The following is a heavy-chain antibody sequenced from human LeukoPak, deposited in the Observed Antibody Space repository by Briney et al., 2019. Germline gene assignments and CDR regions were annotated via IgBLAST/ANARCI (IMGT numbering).Heavy chain of an antibody. CDR3: ATHYDIWTGYSY. CDR1: GYTFTSYG. V-gene: IGHV1-18*01. D-gene: IGHD3-9*01. CDR2: ISAYNGNT. J-gene: IGHJ4*02. Sequence: ASVKLSCKASGYTFTSYGLSWVRQAPGQGLEWMRWISAYNGNTNYAQKLQGRVTMTTDTSTSTAYMELRSLRSDDTAVYYCATHYDIWTGYSYWGQGTLVTVSS.